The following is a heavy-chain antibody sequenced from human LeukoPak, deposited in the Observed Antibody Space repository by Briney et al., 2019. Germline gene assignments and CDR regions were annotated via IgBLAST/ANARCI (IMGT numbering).Heavy chain of an antibody. Sequence: SETLSLTCAVYGGSFSGYYWSWIRQPPGKGLEWIGELNHSGSTNYNPSLKSRVTISVDTSKNQFSLKLSSVTAADTAVYYCARGSRYYYGSGSYYGLDYWGQGTLVTVSS. CDR3: ARGSRYYYGSGSYYGLDY. V-gene: IGHV4-34*01. J-gene: IGHJ4*02. CDR1: GGSFSGYY. D-gene: IGHD3-10*01. CDR2: LNHSGST.